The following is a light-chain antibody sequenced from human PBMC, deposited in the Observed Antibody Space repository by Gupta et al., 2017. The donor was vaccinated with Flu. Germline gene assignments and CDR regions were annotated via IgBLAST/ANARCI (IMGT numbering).Light chain of an antibody. CDR2: DNN. CDR3: QVWDSSSDHPV. J-gene: IGLJ2*01. CDR1: NIRSKS. V-gene: IGLV3-21*02. Sequence: SYVLTQPPSVSVAPGQTARITCGGNNIRSKSVHWYQQKPGQAPVLVLYDNNDRPSGIPERFSGSNSGNTATLTISRVEAGGEADYYCQVWDSSSDHPVFGGGTKLTVL.